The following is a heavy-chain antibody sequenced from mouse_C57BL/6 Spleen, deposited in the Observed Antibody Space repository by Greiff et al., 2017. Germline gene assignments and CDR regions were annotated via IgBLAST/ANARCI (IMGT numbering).Heavy chain of an antibody. V-gene: IGHV1-55*01. CDR2: IYPGSGST. D-gene: IGHD2-5*01. J-gene: IGHJ4*01. CDR1: GYTFTSYW. Sequence: QVQLKQSGAELVKPGASVKMSCKASGYTFTSYWITWVKQRPGQGLEWIGDIYPGSGSTNSNEKFKSKATLTVDTSSSTAYMQLSSLTSEDSAVYYCARKAYYSNNYYAMDYWGQGTSVTVSS. CDR3: ARKAYYSNNYYAMDY.